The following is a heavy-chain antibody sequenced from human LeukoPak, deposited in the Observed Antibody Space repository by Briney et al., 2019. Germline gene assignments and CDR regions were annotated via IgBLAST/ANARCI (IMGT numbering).Heavy chain of an antibody. J-gene: IGHJ3*01. CDR1: GFTFSSSA. CDR3: VTRRPDILPLDDTFDV. V-gene: IGHV3-74*01. CDR2: INGDGTAT. Sequence: GGSLRLSCAASGFTFSSSAMSWVRQAPGKGLVWVSRINGDGTATGYADSVQGRFTISRDNAKSTLYLQINNVRGEDTAVYYCVTRRPDILPLDDTFDVWGQGTMVAVSS. D-gene: IGHD3-3*02.